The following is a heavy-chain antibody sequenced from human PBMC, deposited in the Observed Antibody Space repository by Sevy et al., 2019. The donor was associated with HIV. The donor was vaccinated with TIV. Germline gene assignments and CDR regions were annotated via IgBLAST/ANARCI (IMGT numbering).Heavy chain of an antibody. CDR1: GFTFSSYA. CDR3: ARDSGSGWYKGSDLDY. D-gene: IGHD6-19*01. V-gene: IGHV3-30-3*01. CDR2: ISYDGSNK. Sequence: GGSLRLSCAASGFTFSSYAMHWVRQAPGKGLEWVAVISYDGSNKYYADSVKGRFTISRDNSKNTLYLQMNSLRAEDTVVYYCARDSGSGWYKGSDLDYWGQGTLVTVSS. J-gene: IGHJ4*02.